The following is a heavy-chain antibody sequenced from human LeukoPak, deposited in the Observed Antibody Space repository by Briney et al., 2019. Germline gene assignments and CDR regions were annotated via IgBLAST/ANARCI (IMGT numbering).Heavy chain of an antibody. V-gene: IGHV3-30*02. CDR3: AKDTEVGATMFSNPFDY. Sequence: PGGSLRLSCAASGFTFSSYGMHWVRQAPGKGLEWVAFIRYDGSNKYYADSVKGRFTISRDNSKNTLYLQMNSLRAEDTAVYYCAKDTEVGATMFSNPFDYWGQGTLVTVSS. CDR1: GFTFSSYG. D-gene: IGHD1-26*01. CDR2: IRYDGSNK. J-gene: IGHJ4*02.